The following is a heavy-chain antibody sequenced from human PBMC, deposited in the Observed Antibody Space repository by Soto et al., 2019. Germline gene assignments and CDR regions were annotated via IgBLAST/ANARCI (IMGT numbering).Heavy chain of an antibody. D-gene: IGHD6-19*01. J-gene: IGHJ5*02. V-gene: IGHV4-34*01. CDR1: GGNFRGYY. Sequence: SETLSLTSTVSGGNFRGYYWSWIRQPPGKGLEWIGEIYHTGSTNYNPSLKGRVTISADTSKNQISLRLNSVTAADAAVYYCARGGFSSGYGWFDPWGQGTLVTVSS. CDR2: IYHTGST. CDR3: ARGGFSSGYGWFDP.